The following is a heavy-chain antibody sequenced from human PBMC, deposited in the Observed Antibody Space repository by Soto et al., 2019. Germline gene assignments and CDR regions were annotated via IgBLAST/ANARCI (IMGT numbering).Heavy chain of an antibody. V-gene: IGHV4-34*01. CDR1: GGSFSGYY. Sequence: SETLSLTCAVYGGSFSGYYWSWIRQPPGKGLEWIGEINHSGSTNYNPSLKSRVTISVDTSKNQFSLKLSSVTAADTAVYYCAREDIVLMVYASNKGGYFDYWGQGTLVTVS. CDR2: INHSGST. CDR3: AREDIVLMVYASNKGGYFDY. D-gene: IGHD2-8*01. J-gene: IGHJ4*02.